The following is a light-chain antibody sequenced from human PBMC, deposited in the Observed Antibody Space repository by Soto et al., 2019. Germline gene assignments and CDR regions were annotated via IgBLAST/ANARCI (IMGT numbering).Light chain of an antibody. J-gene: IGKJ1*01. CDR3: QQSYSTPRT. Sequence: DVQMTQSPSALXACVGDRVTXTCRATQSISTSLAWYQQKPGKAPNLLISGASNLESGVPSRFSGSGSGTDFTLTISSLQPEDFATYYCQQSYSTPRTFGQGTKVDI. CDR2: GAS. V-gene: IGKV1-39*01. CDR1: QSISTS.